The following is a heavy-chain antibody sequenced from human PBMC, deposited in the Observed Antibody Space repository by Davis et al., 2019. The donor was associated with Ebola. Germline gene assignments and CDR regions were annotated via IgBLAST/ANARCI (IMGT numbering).Heavy chain of an antibody. CDR2: IYYSGST. Sequence: SETLSLTCTVSGGSISSYYWSWIRQPPGKGLEWIGSIYYSGSTNYTPSLKSRVTISVDTSKNQFSLKLSSVTAADTAVYYCAGYSSSSSDLYYNDGMDVWGQGTTVTVSS. V-gene: IGHV4-59*12. D-gene: IGHD6-6*01. CDR1: GGSISSYY. J-gene: IGHJ6*02. CDR3: AGYSSSSSDLYYNDGMDV.